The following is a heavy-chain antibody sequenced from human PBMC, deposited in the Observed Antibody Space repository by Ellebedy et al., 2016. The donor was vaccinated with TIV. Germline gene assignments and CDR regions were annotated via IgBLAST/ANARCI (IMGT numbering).Heavy chain of an antibody. CDR3: ARDTSGWFDY. CDR2: IWYDGSNK. CDR1: GFTFDDYA. V-gene: IGHV3-33*08. J-gene: IGHJ4*02. Sequence: GESLKISXAASGFTFDDYAMHWVRQAPGKGLEWVAVIWYDGSNKYYADSVKGRFTISRDNSKNTLYLQMNSLRAEDTAVYYCARDTSGWFDYWGQGTLVTVSS. D-gene: IGHD6-19*01.